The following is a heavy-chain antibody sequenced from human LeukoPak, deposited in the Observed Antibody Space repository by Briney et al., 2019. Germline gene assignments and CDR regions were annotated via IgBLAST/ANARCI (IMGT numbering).Heavy chain of an antibody. CDR2: IYDSGTI. D-gene: IGHD3-22*01. J-gene: IGHJ1*01. Sequence: SETLSLTCTVSGGSISSRSYYWGWIRQPPGKGLEWIGSIYDSGTIYYNPSLKSRVTRSVDTSKNQFCLKLSSVSAADTAVYYCARGPGTTYDSRGGGYVQHWGQGTLVTVSS. CDR1: GGSISSRSYY. V-gene: IGHV4-39*07. CDR3: ARGPGTTYDSRGGGYVQH.